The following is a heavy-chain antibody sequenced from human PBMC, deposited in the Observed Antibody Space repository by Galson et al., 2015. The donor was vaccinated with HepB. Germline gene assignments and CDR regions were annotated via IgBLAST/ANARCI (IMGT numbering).Heavy chain of an antibody. J-gene: IGHJ3*02. Sequence: SLRLSCAASGFSVSSNYMHWVRQAPGKGLEWVSLLHSDGSPSYADSVKGRFTISRDNSKNTLYLQINSLRAEDTAVYYCASPFGIAVSTVLDAFDMWGQGTMVTVSS. V-gene: IGHV3-66*01. CDR3: ASPFGIAVSTVLDAFDM. CDR1: GFSVSSNY. CDR2: LHSDGSP. D-gene: IGHD6-19*01.